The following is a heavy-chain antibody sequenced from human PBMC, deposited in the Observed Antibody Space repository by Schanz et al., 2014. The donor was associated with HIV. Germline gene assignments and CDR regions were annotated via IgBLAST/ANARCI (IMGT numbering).Heavy chain of an antibody. CDR1: GFTFTTKG. D-gene: IGHD3-10*01. CDR3: AKVSDNYGSGLDY. J-gene: IGHJ4*02. CDR2: ISYDGSDK. V-gene: IGHV3-30*18. Sequence: QVQLVESGGGVVQPGTSLRLSCVVSGFTFTTKGMHWVRLAPGKGLEWVAVISYDGSDKYYADSVKGRFTISRDNSKNTLDLQMNSLRADDTAVYYCAKVSDNYGSGLDYWGQGTLVTVSS.